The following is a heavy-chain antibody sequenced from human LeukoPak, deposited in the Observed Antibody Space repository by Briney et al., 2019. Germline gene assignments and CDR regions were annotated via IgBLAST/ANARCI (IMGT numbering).Heavy chain of an antibody. CDR2: ISYDGSNK. Sequence: GGSQRLSCAASGFTFSSYGMHWVRQAPGKGLEWVAVISYDGSNKYYADSVKGRFTISRDNSKNTLYLQMNSLRAEDTAVYYCAKVGSYGQNWGQGTLVTVSS. V-gene: IGHV3-30*18. D-gene: IGHD5-18*01. CDR3: AKVGSYGQN. CDR1: GFTFSSYG. J-gene: IGHJ4*02.